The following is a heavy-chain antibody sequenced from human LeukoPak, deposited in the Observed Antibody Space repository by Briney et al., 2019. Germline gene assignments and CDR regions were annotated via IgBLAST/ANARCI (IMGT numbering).Heavy chain of an antibody. CDR3: ARIRRYSPNDAFDI. J-gene: IGHJ3*02. CDR2: IWYDGSNK. V-gene: IGHV3-33*01. Sequence: PGRSLRFSCAASGFTFSSYGMHWVRPAPGKELEWVAVIWYDGSNKYYADSVKGRFTISRDNSKNTLYLQMNSLRAEDTAVYYCARIRRYSPNDAFDIWGQGTMVTVSS. CDR1: GFTFSSYG. D-gene: IGHD3-16*02.